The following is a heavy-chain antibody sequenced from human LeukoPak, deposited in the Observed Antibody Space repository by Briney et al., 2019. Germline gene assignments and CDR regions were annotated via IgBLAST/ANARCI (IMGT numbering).Heavy chain of an antibody. D-gene: IGHD6-19*01. CDR3: AGRGLSTGWTFDH. J-gene: IGHJ4*01. CDR1: GGSISTYY. V-gene: IGHV4-4*07. Sequence: XETLSLTCSVSGGSISTYYWSWIRQPAGKGLEGIAQIYTSGSTNFNPSLKSRVSISMDTPNNQFSLMISSVTAADTAIYYCAGRGLSTGWTFDHWGHGTLVTVSS. CDR2: IYTSGST.